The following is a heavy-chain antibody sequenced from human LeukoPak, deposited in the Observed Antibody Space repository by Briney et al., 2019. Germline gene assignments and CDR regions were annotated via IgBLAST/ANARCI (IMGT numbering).Heavy chain of an antibody. D-gene: IGHD3-22*01. CDR3: ASYYYDSSGFFGMDV. CDR1: GGSISSGGYY. V-gene: IGHV4-31*03. CDR2: IYYSGST. Sequence: SQTLSLTCTASGGSISSGGYYWSWISQHPGKGLEWIGYIYYSGSTYYNPSLKSRVTISVDASKNQFSLKLSSVTAADTAVYYCASYYYDSSGFFGMDVWGQGTTVTVSS. J-gene: IGHJ6*02.